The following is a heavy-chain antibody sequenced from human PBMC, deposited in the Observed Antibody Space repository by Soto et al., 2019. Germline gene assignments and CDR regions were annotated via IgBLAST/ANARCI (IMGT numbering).Heavy chain of an antibody. CDR2: IIPLFGTA. J-gene: IGHJ4*02. CDR1: GGTFSTYD. Sequence: QVQLVQSGAEVKKPGSSVKVSCKASGGTFSTYDICWVRQAPGQGLEWRGGIIPLFGTANYAQKFQGRGTIIADESTRTAYMELRRLRSEDTAVYYCAINEGTDGYKFAYWGQGTLVTVSS. V-gene: IGHV1-69*01. D-gene: IGHD5-12*01. CDR3: AINEGTDGYKFAY.